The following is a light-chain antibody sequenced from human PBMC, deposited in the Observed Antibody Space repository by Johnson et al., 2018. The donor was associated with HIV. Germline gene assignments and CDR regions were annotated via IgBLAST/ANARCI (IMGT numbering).Light chain of an antibody. CDR2: ENN. J-gene: IGLJ1*01. V-gene: IGLV1-51*02. CDR3: AIGSGSLN. Sequence: QAVLTQPPSVSAAPGQKVTIPCSGSSSNIGKNSVSWYQQLPGTAPKLLIYENNKRRSGIPDRFSGAKSGTSATLAITRLQTGDECDYYCAIGSGSLNIGTGTKVTVL. CDR1: SSNIGKNS.